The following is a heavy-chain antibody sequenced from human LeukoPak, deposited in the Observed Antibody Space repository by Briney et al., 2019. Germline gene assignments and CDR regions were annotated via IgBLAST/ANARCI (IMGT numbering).Heavy chain of an antibody. D-gene: IGHD6-13*01. Sequence: ASVKVSCKASGYTFTGYYMHWVRQPPGQGLEWMGWINPNSGGTNYAQKFQGRVTMTGDTSINTVYMELGRLRSDDTAIYYCARDVGSSWYADYWGQGTLVTVSS. CDR3: ARDVGSSWYADY. CDR2: INPNSGGT. CDR1: GYTFTGYY. V-gene: IGHV1-2*02. J-gene: IGHJ4*02.